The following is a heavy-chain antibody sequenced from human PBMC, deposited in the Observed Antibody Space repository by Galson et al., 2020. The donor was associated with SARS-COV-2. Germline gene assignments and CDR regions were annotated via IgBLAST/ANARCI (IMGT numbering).Heavy chain of an antibody. V-gene: IGHV1-69*13. CDR3: VRGEVQTLDY. J-gene: IGHJ4*02. D-gene: IGHD1-1*01. CDR2: FIHVFHAA. CDR1: GGTFSSSD. Sequence: SVKVSCKASGGTFSSSDVNWVRPAPGQGLEWLGGFIHVFHAATYAQKFQGRVTITADEPTTTAYMELTSLKSDDTAVYFCVRGEVQTLDYWGQGTLFTVSS.